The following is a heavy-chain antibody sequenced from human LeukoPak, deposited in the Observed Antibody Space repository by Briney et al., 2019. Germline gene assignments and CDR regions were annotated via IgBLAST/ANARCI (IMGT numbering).Heavy chain of an antibody. D-gene: IGHD3-3*01. CDR1: GYTFTGYY. J-gene: IGHJ4*02. CDR3: ARYYDFWSEGGSFDY. V-gene: IGHV1-2*04. Sequence: ASVKVSCKASGYTFTGYYMHWVRQAPGQGLEWMGWINPNSGGTNYAQKFQGWVTMTRDTSISTAYMELSRLRSDDTAVYYCARYYDFWSEGGSFDYWGQGTLVTVSS. CDR2: INPNSGGT.